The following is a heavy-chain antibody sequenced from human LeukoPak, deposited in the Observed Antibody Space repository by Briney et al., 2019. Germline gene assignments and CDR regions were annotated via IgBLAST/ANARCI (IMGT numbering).Heavy chain of an antibody. Sequence: GGSLRLSCAASGFTFSSYAMHWVRQAPGQGLEWMGCINPNSGGTKYAQKFQGGVTLTRDTSISTAYMELSRLRSDDTAVYYCARGETVYGGAIVYWGQGTLVTVSS. CDR1: GFTFSSYA. D-gene: IGHD3-16*02. V-gene: IGHV1-2*02. J-gene: IGHJ4*02. CDR3: ARGETVYGGAIVY. CDR2: INPNSGGT.